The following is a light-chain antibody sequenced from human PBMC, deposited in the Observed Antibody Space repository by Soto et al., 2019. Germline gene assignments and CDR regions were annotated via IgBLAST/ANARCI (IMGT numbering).Light chain of an antibody. CDR1: SGSIASNY. V-gene: IGLV6-57*01. CDR2: EDN. J-gene: IGLJ3*02. Sequence: NFMLTQPHSVSESPGKTVIISCTRSSGSIASNYVQWYQQRPGSSPTTVIYEDNQRPAGVPDRFSGSIDSSSNSASLTNSGLETEDEADYFCQSYDATNQVFGGGTTLTV. CDR3: QSYDATNQV.